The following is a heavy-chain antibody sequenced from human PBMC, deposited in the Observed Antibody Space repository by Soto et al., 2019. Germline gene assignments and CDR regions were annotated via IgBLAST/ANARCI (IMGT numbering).Heavy chain of an antibody. CDR2: ITGNGDTT. CDR1: GFTFINTG. D-gene: IGHD3-22*01. V-gene: IGHV3-23*01. CDR3: AKIDGYFDY. J-gene: IGHJ4*02. Sequence: GGSLRLSCAGSGFTFINTGMSWVRQAPGQGLEWVSAITGNGDTTYYADSVKGRFTISRDNSKSTLYLQMNSLRAEDTAVYYRAKIDGYFDYWGQGTLVTVSS.